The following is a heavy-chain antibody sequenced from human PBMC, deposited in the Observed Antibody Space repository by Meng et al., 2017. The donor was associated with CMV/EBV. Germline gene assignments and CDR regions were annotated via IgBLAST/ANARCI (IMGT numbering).Heavy chain of an antibody. Sequence: ASVQVSCKASGYTFTSYDINWVRQATGQGREWMGWMNPNSGNTGYAQKFQGRVTMTRNTSISTAYMELSSLRSEDTAVYYCAREVGYCSSTSCYKGDYWGQGTLVTVSS. J-gene: IGHJ4*02. CDR3: AREVGYCSSTSCYKGDY. V-gene: IGHV1-8*01. D-gene: IGHD2-2*02. CDR1: GYTFTSYD. CDR2: MNPNSGNT.